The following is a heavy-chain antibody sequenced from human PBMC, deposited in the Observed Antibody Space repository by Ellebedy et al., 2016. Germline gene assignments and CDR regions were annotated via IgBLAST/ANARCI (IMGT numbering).Heavy chain of an antibody. V-gene: IGHV3-23*01. J-gene: IGHJ4*02. Sequence: GESLKISCAASGFTFSSYAMSWVRLIPGKGLECVSGLSRSGATTYYADSVKGRFTISRDNAKNTLYLQMDSLRAEDTAVYYCTRLETSGQGFDYWGQGTPVTVSS. CDR3: TRLETSGQGFDY. CDR1: GFTFSSYA. D-gene: IGHD3-10*01. CDR2: LSRSGATT.